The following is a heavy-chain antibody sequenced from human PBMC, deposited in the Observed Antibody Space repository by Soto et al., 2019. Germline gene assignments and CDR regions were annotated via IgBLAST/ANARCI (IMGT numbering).Heavy chain of an antibody. CDR2: ISYDGNNN. J-gene: IGHJ5*02. Sequence: QVQLVDSGGGVVQPGRSLRLSCAASGFTFSSYAIHWVRQGPGKGLEWVAVISYDGNNNFYADSVKGRFTISRDDSKNTVSLEMNSLRNEDTAVYYCGRDAHPCSSGVCLHNWVDPWGQGTLVTVSS. D-gene: IGHD2-8*01. CDR3: GRDAHPCSSGVCLHNWVDP. V-gene: IGHV3-30*03. CDR1: GFTFSSYA.